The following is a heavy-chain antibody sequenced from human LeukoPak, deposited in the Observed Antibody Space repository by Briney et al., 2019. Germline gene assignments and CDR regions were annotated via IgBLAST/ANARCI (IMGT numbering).Heavy chain of an antibody. Sequence: GESLKISCKGSGYSFTSYWIGWVRQIPGKGLEWMGIIYPGDSDTRYSPSFQGQVTISADKSISTAYLQWSSLKASDTAMYYCARTYCTNGVCHYYFDYWGQGTLVTVSS. CDR1: GYSFTSYW. J-gene: IGHJ4*02. V-gene: IGHV5-51*01. CDR2: IYPGDSDT. D-gene: IGHD2-8*01. CDR3: ARTYCTNGVCHYYFDY.